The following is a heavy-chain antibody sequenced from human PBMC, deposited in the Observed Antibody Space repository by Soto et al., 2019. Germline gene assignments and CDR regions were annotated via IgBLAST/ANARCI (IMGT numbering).Heavy chain of an antibody. J-gene: IGHJ4*02. CDR2: IKSKSEGRST. D-gene: IGHD3-22*01. Sequence: EVQLVESGGGLVKPGGSLRISGAASGFTFTSAWMNWVRQAPGQGLAWVGRIKSKSEGRSTDYAAHVKGRFTISRDDSKTTLDLQMNRLTTEDAAVYYCNSDQCGEVVVDYWGQGTLVTVSS. V-gene: IGHV3-15*07. CDR1: GFTFTSAW. CDR3: NSDQCGEVVVDY.